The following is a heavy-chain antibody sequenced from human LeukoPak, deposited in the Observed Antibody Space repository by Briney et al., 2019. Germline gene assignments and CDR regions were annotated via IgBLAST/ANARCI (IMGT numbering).Heavy chain of an antibody. J-gene: IGHJ6*02. Sequence: ASVKVSCKASGYSFTSYDINWVRQATGQGLEWMGWMSPNSGNSGFAQKFQGRVTMTRNPSINTAYMELSSLGSDDTAKYYCARVTRYYYGLDVWGQGTTVTVS. CDR2: MSPNSGNS. CDR3: ARVTRYYYGLDV. V-gene: IGHV1-8*01. CDR1: GYSFTSYD.